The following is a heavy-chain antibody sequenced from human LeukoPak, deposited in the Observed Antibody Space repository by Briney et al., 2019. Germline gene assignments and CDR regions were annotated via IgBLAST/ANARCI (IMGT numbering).Heavy chain of an antibody. CDR1: GYSISSGYY. CDR3: ARDWGGYCSSTSCS. J-gene: IGHJ5*02. D-gene: IGHD2-2*01. V-gene: IGHV4-38-2*02. CDR2: IYHSGST. Sequence: SETLSLTCTVSGYSISSGYYWGWTRQPPGKGLEWIGSIYHSGSTYYNPSLKSRVTISVDTSKNQFSLKLSSVTAADTAVYYCARDWGGYCSSTSCSWGQGTLVTVSS.